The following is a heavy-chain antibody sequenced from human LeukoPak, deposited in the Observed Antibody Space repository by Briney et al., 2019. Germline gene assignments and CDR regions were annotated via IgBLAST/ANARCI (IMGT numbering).Heavy chain of an antibody. CDR2: IDHSGRT. J-gene: IGHJ6*01. Sequence: SETLSLTCAVSGGSSSSSNWWNWVRQPPGKGLEWIGGIDHSGRTNYNPSLKSRVTISVDKSENQISLKLSSVTAADTAVYYCASKEYYYYGMDVWGQGTTVTVSS. V-gene: IGHV4-4*02. CDR1: GGSSSSSNW. CDR3: ASKEYYYYGMDV.